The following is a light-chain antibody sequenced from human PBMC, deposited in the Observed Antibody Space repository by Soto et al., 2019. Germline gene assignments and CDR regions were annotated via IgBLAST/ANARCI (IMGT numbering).Light chain of an antibody. CDR1: SYNIGAGYD. CDR3: QSYDSSLSAVV. J-gene: IGLJ2*01. Sequence: QSVLTQPPSVSGAPGQRVTISCTGSSYNIGAGYDVHWYQQLPGTAPKLLIYGNSNRPSGVPDRFSGSKSGTSTSLAITGLRAEDEADYYCQSYDSSLSAVVFGGGTKLTVL. CDR2: GNS. V-gene: IGLV1-40*01.